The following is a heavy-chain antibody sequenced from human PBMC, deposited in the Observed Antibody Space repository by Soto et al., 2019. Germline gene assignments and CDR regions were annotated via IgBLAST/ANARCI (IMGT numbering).Heavy chain of an antibody. V-gene: IGHV3-23*01. CDR1: GLTFTSYV. CDR3: ATATAPTVTAYFPLGP. D-gene: IGHD4-17*01. CDR2: ISAGGGIT. J-gene: IGHJ5*02. Sequence: EVQLLESGGGLAQPGGSLRLSCAASGLTFTSYVMNWVRQAPGKGLEWVSSISAGGGITAYADSVKGRFTISRDNSKNMVYLDMNSLRDEDTAVYFCATATAPTVTAYFPLGPWGQGTLVFVSS.